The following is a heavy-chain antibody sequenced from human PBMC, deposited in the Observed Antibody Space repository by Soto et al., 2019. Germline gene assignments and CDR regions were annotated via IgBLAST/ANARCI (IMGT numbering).Heavy chain of an antibody. J-gene: IGHJ6*02. Sequence: EVQLVESGGGLVKPGGSLRLSCVASGFTFNNAWMNWVRQAPGKGLEWVGRIKSKADDGTTDYAAPVKGRFTISRDDSKNMVYLQMNSLKIEDTAMYYCTTASRAAQEVWGYYYYGMDVWGQGTTVTVSS. V-gene: IGHV3-15*01. D-gene: IGHD7-27*01. CDR2: IKSKADDGTT. CDR1: GFTFNNAW. CDR3: TTASRAAQEVWGYYYYGMDV.